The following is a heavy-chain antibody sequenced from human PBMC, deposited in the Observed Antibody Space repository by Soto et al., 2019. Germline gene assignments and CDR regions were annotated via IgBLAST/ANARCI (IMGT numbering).Heavy chain of an antibody. Sequence: PSETLSLTCAVSGGSVSSGIYYWTWIRQPPGKGLEWIGNIYHSGSTNYNPSLKSRVTISVDTSKNQFSLKLTSVTAADTAVYYCASPNSGRYYYFDYWGQGTLVTVSS. D-gene: IGHD1-26*01. CDR1: GGSVSSGIYY. V-gene: IGHV4-61*01. CDR2: IYHSGST. J-gene: IGHJ4*02. CDR3: ASPNSGRYYYFDY.